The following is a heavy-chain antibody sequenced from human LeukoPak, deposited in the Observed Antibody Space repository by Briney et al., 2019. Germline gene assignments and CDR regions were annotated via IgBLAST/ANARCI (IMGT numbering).Heavy chain of an antibody. D-gene: IGHD6-19*01. CDR1: GFTFDDYA. J-gene: IGHJ4*02. CDR2: IGKNGGNP. CDR3: TRDPGTVAIDY. Sequence: GGSLRLSCAASGFTFDDYAMSWVRQAPGKGLEWVSGIGKNGGNPGYADSVKGRFTISRDNAKNSLYLQMNSLRAEDTGLFFCTRDPGTVAIDYWGQGTLVTVSS. V-gene: IGHV3-20*04.